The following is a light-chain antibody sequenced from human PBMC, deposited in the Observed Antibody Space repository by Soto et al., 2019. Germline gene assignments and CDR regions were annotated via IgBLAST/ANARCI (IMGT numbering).Light chain of an antibody. Sequence: EVVMTQSPATLSVSTGQGATLSCRASQPISRNLAWYQQKPGQAPRLLMYGASTRATDIPGRFSGGGSGTEFTLTISSLQSQDFAVYYCQQYGSSGTFGQGTKVDIK. CDR2: GAS. J-gene: IGKJ1*01. V-gene: IGKV3-15*01. CDR3: QQYGSSGT. CDR1: QPISRN.